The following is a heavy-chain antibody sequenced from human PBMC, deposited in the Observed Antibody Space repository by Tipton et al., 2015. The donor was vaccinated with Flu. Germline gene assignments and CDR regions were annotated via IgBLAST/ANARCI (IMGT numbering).Heavy chain of an antibody. CDR3: ARKDGSGSYYNPYNWFDP. CDR2: IYPGDSDT. D-gene: IGHD3-10*01. Sequence: QLVQSGAEVKKPGESLKISCKGSGYSFTSYWIGRVRQMPGKGLEWMGIIYPGDSDTRYSPSFQGQVTISADKSISTAYLQWSSLKASDTAMYYCARKDGSGSYYNPYNWFDPWGQGTLVTVSS. V-gene: IGHV5-51*01. J-gene: IGHJ5*02. CDR1: GYSFTSYW.